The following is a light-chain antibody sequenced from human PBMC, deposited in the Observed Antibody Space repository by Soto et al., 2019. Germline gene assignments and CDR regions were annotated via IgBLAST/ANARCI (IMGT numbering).Light chain of an antibody. J-gene: IGLJ2*01. CDR2: GVI. CDR3: SSYTTSTTQVV. Sequence: QSVLTQPASVSGSPGQSITISCTGTSSDVGNYNYVSWYQQQPGKAPKLMIYGVINRPSGVSNRFSGSKSGNTASLTISGLQAEDEAYYYCSSYTTSTTQVVFGGGTKLTVL. CDR1: SSDVGNYNY. V-gene: IGLV2-14*01.